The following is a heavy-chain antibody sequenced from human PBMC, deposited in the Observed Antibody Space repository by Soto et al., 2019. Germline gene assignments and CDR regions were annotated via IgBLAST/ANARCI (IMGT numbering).Heavy chain of an antibody. Sequence: EVQLLESGGGLVQPGGSLRLSCAASGFTFSSYAMSWVRQAPGKGLEWVSAISGSGGSTYYADSVKGRFTISRDNSKNTMYLQMNSLRAEDTVVYYCGKASQGNYYYCMDVWGKGTTVTVSS. CDR2: ISGSGGST. V-gene: IGHV3-23*01. CDR3: GKASQGNYYYCMDV. CDR1: GFTFSSYA. J-gene: IGHJ6*03.